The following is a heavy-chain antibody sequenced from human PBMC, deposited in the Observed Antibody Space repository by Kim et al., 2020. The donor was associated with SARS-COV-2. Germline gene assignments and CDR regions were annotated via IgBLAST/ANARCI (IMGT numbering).Heavy chain of an antibody. D-gene: IGHD3-10*01. CDR3: ARVKLYYDLGAAFDI. CDR1: GYTFTSYG. V-gene: IGHV1-18*01. J-gene: IGHJ3*02. Sequence: ASVKVSCKASGYTFTSYGISWVRQAPGQGLEWMGWISAYNGNTNYAQKLQGRVTMTTDTSTSTAYMELRSLRSDDTAVYYCARVKLYYDLGAAFDIWGQGTMVTVSS. CDR2: ISAYNGNT.